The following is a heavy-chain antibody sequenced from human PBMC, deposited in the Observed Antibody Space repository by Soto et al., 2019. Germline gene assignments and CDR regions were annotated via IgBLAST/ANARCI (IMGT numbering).Heavy chain of an antibody. J-gene: IGHJ4*02. CDR3: AKATSSSSGSYYLSSGG. V-gene: IGHV3-23*01. Sequence: EVQLLESGGGLVQPGGSLRLSCAASGFTFSSYAMSWVRQAPGKGLEWVSAISGSGGSTYYADSVKGRFTISRDNSKNTLYLQMNSLRAEDTAVYYWAKATSSSSGSYYLSSGGWGQGTLVTVSS. D-gene: IGHD3-10*01. CDR2: ISGSGGST. CDR1: GFTFSSYA.